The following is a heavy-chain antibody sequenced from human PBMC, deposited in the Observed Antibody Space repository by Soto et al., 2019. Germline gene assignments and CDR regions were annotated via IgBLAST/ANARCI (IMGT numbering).Heavy chain of an antibody. CDR2: ISYDGSNK. D-gene: IGHD2-15*01. Sequence: GGSLRLSCAASGFTFSSYGMHWVRHAPGKGLEWVAVISYDGSNKYYADSVKGRFTISRDNSKNTLYLQMNSLRAEDTAVYYCAKITPYCSGGSCPNHFDYWGQGTLVTVSS. CDR1: GFTFSSYG. J-gene: IGHJ4*02. V-gene: IGHV3-30*18. CDR3: AKITPYCSGGSCPNHFDY.